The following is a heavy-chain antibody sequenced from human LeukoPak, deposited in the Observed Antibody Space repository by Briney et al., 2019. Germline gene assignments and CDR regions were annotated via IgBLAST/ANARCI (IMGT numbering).Heavy chain of an antibody. CDR2: VSRNSGSI. Sequence: GRSLRLSCAASGFTFDDYAMHWVRQAPGKGLEWVSGVSRNSGSIGYADSVKGRFTISRDNAKNSLYLQMNSLRAEDTALYYCAKDTGVYCSSTSCFRYFDYWGQGTLVTVSS. J-gene: IGHJ4*02. D-gene: IGHD2-2*01. CDR3: AKDTGVYCSSTSCFRYFDY. V-gene: IGHV3-9*01. CDR1: GFTFDDYA.